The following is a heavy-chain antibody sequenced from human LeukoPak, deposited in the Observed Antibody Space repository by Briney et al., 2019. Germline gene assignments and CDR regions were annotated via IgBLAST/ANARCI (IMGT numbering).Heavy chain of an antibody. J-gene: IGHJ4*02. CDR1: GYTFTVYS. Sequence: ASVKVSCKASGYTFTVYSINWLRQAPGQGLEWMGWITTSTGKPTYAQGFTGRFVFSLDTSVSTTYLHINSLKAEDTAVYYCAREGYNGWNKEYWGQGTLVTVSS. D-gene: IGHD5-24*01. CDR2: ITTSTGKP. CDR3: AREGYNGWNKEY. V-gene: IGHV7-4-1*02.